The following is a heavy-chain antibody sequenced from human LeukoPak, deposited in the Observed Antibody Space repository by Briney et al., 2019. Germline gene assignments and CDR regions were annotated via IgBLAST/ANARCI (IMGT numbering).Heavy chain of an antibody. CDR1: GFTFSTYW. D-gene: IGHD3-16*01. V-gene: IGHV3-7*03. CDR2: IKQDGGEK. J-gene: IGHJ4*02. CDR3: ARDNPFGGY. Sequence: GGSLRLSCAASGFTFSTYWMSWVRQAPGKGLEWVANIKQDGGEKNYVDSVKGRFTISRDNAKSSLFLQMNSLRAEDTALYYCARDNPFGGYWGQGTLVTVSS.